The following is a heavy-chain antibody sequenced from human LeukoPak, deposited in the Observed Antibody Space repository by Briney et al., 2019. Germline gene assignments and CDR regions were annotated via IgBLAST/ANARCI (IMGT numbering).Heavy chain of an antibody. Sequence: GASVKVSCTASGYTFTGYYIHWVRQAPGQGLEWMGWINPNSGGRHYAQKFQGRVTLTRDTSINTAYMELSRLRSDDTAVYYCAKTYIYYYDGSGYHPFDYWGQGTLVTVSS. CDR1: GYTFTGYY. D-gene: IGHD3-22*01. CDR2: INPNSGGR. J-gene: IGHJ4*02. CDR3: AKTYIYYYDGSGYHPFDY. V-gene: IGHV1-2*02.